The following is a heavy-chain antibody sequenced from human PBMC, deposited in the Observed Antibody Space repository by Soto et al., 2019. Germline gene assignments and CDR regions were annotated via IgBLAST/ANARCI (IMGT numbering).Heavy chain of an antibody. Sequence: PSETLSLTCAVYGVXLSWNYLGWIRQPPGKGLEWIGETLHSGSTAYNPSLKSRVTISVDTSRNQFSPKLNSVTAADTAVYYCARTTAAIHLNYWSQGTLVTVSS. CDR3: ARTTAAIHLNY. D-gene: IGHD2-21*02. J-gene: IGHJ4*02. CDR2: TLHSGST. CDR1: GVXLSWNY. V-gene: IGHV4-34*12.